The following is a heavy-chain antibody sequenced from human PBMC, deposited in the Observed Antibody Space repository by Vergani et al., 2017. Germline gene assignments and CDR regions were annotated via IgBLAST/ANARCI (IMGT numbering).Heavy chain of an antibody. CDR2: IRSNTDVGTT. V-gene: IGHV3-15*07. D-gene: IGHD4-17*01. CDR1: GFTFSNAW. Sequence: EVQLVESGGGLVKPGGSLRLSCAASGFTFSNAWMNWVRQAPGKGLEWVGRIRSNTDVGTTDYAAPVKGRFTISRDDSKSTLYLQMNSLKTEDTAVYYCTTHDYGDYEEYYWGRGTLVTVSS. J-gene: IGHJ4*02. CDR3: TTHDYGDYEEYY.